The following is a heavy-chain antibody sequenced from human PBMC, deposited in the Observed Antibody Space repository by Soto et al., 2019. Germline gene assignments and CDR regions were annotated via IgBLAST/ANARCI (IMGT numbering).Heavy chain of an antibody. D-gene: IGHD3-3*01. CDR3: ARGSEWMSY. CDR2: ISYTGST. V-gene: IGHV4-59*01. CDR1: GGSISSYF. J-gene: IGHJ4*02. Sequence: SETLSLTCTVSGGSISSYFWIWIRQSPGQGRVWIGYISYTGSTTYNPSLKSRVTMSVDTSRNQFSLRLSSVTAADTAVYYCARGSEWMSYWGQGTLVTVSS.